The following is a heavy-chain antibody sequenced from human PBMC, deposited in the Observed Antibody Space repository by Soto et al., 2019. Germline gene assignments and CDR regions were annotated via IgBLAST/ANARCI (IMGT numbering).Heavy chain of an antibody. CDR1: GFTFISYA. CDR3: AKGTANDPRVSDV. J-gene: IGHJ4*02. Sequence: GGSLILSCAASGFTFISYAMSWVRQAPGKGPEWVSAISPSGATTYYADSVQGRFTISRDKSKNTLYLQMNSLRAEDTAVYYCAKGTANDPRVSDVWGQGTQVTVSS. V-gene: IGHV3-23*01. CDR2: ISPSGATT. D-gene: IGHD1-1*01.